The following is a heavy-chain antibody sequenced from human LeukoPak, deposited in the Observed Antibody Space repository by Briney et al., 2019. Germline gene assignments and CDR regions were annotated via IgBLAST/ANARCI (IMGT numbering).Heavy chain of an antibody. CDR2: IIGSGGST. D-gene: IGHD2-2*01. V-gene: IGHV3-23*01. CDR3: AKGVVPAAMLGYFDY. CDR1: GVTFSRYA. Sequence: GGSLRLSCAASGVTFSRYAMSWGRQAPGKGLEWVSAIIGSGGSTYYADSVKGRFTISRDNSKNTLYLQMNSLRAEDTAVYYCAKGVVPAAMLGYFDYWGQGTLVTVSS. J-gene: IGHJ4*02.